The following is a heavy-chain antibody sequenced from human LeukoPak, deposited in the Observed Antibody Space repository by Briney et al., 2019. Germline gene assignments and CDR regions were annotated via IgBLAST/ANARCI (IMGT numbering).Heavy chain of an antibody. J-gene: IGHJ6*03. CDR1: GFTFDDYA. CDR2: ISWDGGST. D-gene: IGHD5-18*01. V-gene: IGHV3-43D*03. CDR3: AKDRERGYSYGSPYMDV. Sequence: GGSLRLSCAASGFTFDDYAMRWVRQAPGKGLEWVSLISWDGGSTYYADSVKGRFTISRDNSKNSLYLQMNSLRAEDTALYYCAKDRERGYSYGSPYMDVWGKGTTVTVSS.